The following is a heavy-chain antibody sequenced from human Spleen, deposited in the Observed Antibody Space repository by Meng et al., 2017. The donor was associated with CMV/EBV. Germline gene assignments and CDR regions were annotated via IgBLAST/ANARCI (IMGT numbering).Heavy chain of an antibody. CDR1: GGSISSSSYY. D-gene: IGHD3-3*01. J-gene: IGHJ4*02. Sequence: GSLRLSCTVSGGSISSSSYYWGWIRQPPGKGLEWIGSIYYSGSTYYNPSLKTRVTISVDTSKNQFSVKLGAVTAADTAVYYCARQQTIVGAAIGYFDYWGQGTLVTVSS. V-gene: IGHV4-39*01. CDR2: IYYSGST. CDR3: ARQQTIVGAAIGYFDY.